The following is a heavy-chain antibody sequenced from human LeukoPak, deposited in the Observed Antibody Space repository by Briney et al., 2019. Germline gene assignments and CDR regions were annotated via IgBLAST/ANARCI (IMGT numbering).Heavy chain of an antibody. J-gene: IGHJ4*02. V-gene: IGHV4-4*07. CDR3: AREVIIRGVTHFDY. CDR1: GGSISTYF. D-gene: IGHD3-10*01. Sequence: SETLSLTCTVSGGSISTYFWSWIRQPAGKGLEWIGRIYDSGTNYNPSLKSRVTMSADTSKNQFSLKLSSVTGADTAVYFCAREVIIRGVTHFDYWGQGALVTVSS. CDR2: IYDSGT.